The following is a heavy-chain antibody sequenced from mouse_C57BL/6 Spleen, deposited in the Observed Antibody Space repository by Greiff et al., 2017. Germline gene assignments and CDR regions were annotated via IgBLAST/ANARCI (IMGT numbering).Heavy chain of an antibody. V-gene: IGHV1-55*01. CDR3: SREELSGFTY. D-gene: IGHD1-1*01. Sequence: QVQLQQPGAELVKPGASVKMSCKASGYTFTSYWITWVKQRPGQGLEWIGDIYPGSGSTNYNEKFKSKATLTVDTSSSTANMQPSSLTSEDSAVYYCSREELSGFTYWGQEALVTVSA. CDR1: GYTFTSYW. CDR2: IYPGSGST. J-gene: IGHJ3*01.